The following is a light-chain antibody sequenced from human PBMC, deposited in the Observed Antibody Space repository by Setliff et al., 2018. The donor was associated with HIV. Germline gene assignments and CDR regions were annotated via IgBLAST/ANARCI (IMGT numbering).Light chain of an antibody. Sequence: QSALTQPRSVSGSPGQSVTISCTGTSSDVDTYNYVSWYQQHPGRAPKLIIYDVTQRPSGVPDRFFGSTSGNTASLTISGLQAEDEADYCCCSNTGSNTYVFGTGTKVTVL. V-gene: IGLV2-11*01. CDR1: SSDVDTYNY. CDR2: DVT. J-gene: IGLJ1*01. CDR3: CSNTGSNTYV.